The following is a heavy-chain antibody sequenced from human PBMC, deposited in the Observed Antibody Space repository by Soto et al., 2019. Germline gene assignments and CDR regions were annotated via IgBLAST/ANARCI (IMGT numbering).Heavy chain of an antibody. CDR3: TRRGHVSSPT. D-gene: IGHD6-13*01. CDR2: IYYDGTT. Sequence: QLQLQESGPGLVTPSETLSLTCIVSGASFTSSSFYWVWIRQPPGKGLEWIGSIYYDGTTYYNPSLKSRATVSVDTSNNYFSLKLNSVTAADSAVYYCTRRGHVSSPTWGQGTLVTVSS. V-gene: IGHV4-39*02. CDR1: GASFTSSSFY. J-gene: IGHJ4*02.